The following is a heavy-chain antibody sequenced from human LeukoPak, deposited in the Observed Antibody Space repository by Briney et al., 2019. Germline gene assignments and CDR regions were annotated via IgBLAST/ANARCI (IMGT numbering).Heavy chain of an antibody. V-gene: IGHV4-38-2*02. Sequence: SETLSLTCTVSGYSISSGYFWGWIRQPPGKGLEWIGSIYHSGTTYYNPSLKSRVTISVDTSKNQFSLKLTSVTAADTAIYSCAKYSVGGSYYPIDYWGQGTLVTVSS. J-gene: IGHJ4*02. CDR2: IYHSGTT. D-gene: IGHD1-26*01. CDR3: AKYSVGGSYYPIDY. CDR1: GYSISSGYF.